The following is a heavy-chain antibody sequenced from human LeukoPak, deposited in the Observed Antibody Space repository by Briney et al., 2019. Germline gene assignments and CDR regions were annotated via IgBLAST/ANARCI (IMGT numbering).Heavy chain of an antibody. CDR3: ARVGRRVVPAANPTTPRKHNWFDP. V-gene: IGHV4-34*01. CDR2: INHSGST. CDR1: GGSFSGYC. J-gene: IGHJ5*02. Sequence: PSETLSLTCAVYGGSFSGYCWSWIRQPPGKGLEWIGEINHSGSTNYNPSLKSRVTISVDTSKNQFSLKLSSVTAADTAVYYCARVGRRVVPAANPTTPRKHNWFDPWGQGTLVTVSS. D-gene: IGHD2-2*01.